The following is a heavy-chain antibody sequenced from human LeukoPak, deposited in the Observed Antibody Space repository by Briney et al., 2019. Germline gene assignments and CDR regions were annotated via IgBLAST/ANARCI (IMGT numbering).Heavy chain of an antibody. CDR3: AKGAGYGDLGYFYYMDV. V-gene: IGHV3-33*06. J-gene: IGHJ6*03. Sequence: SGGSLRLSCVAFVFTFSSYGMHWVRQTPGKGLEWVAAIWCDGSNQYYADSVKGRFTISRDNSKNTVYLQMNSLRAEDTAVYYCAKGAGYGDLGYFYYMDVWGKGTTVTVSS. CDR2: IWCDGSNQ. D-gene: IGHD4-17*01. CDR1: VFTFSSYG.